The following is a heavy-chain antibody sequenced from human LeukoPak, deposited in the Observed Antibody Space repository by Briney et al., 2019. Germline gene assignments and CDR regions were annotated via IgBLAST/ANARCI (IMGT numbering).Heavy chain of an antibody. J-gene: IGHJ4*02. D-gene: IGHD6-13*01. V-gene: IGHV3-33*01. CDR1: GFTFSSYC. Sequence: PGMSLRLSCAASGFTFSSYCIHWVRQAPGKGLEWVAVIWYGGSNEFYADSVQGRFTISRDNSKNTLFLQIDSLRVVDTAVYYCARDSTDTSWYDFDYWGQGTRVTVSS. CDR3: ARDSTDTSWYDFDY. CDR2: IWYGGSNE.